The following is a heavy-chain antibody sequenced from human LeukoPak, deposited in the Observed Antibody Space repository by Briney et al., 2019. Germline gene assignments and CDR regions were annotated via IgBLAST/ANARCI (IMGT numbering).Heavy chain of an antibody. V-gene: IGHV3-33*06. CDR1: GYTFSNNG. CDR2: IWNDGSYK. Sequence: GGSLRLSCAASGYTFSNNGMHWVRQAPGKGLEWVAVIWNDGSYKYYADSVKGRFTISRDNSKNTLYLQMNSLRAEDTAVYYCAKDRVDVLTGYFYYWGQGVLVTVSS. J-gene: IGHJ4*02. D-gene: IGHD3-9*01. CDR3: AKDRVDVLTGYFYY.